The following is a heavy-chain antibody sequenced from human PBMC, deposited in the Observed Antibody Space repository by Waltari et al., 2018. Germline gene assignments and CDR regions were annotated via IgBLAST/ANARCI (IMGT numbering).Heavy chain of an antibody. CDR2: IIPIFGTP. CDR1: GGTFSSYA. V-gene: IGHV1-69*08. CDR3: ATDCYPDPCYYYMDV. J-gene: IGHJ6*03. Sequence: QVQLVQSGAEVMKPGSSVKVSCKASGGTFSSYAISWVRQAPGQGVEWMGRIIPIFGTPNDAQKYQGRVTITADKSTSTAYMELSSLRSEDTAVYYCATDCYPDPCYYYMDVWGKGTTVTVSS. D-gene: IGHD2-21*01.